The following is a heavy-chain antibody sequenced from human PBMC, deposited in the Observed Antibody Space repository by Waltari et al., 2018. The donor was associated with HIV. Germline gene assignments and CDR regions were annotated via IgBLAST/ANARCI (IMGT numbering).Heavy chain of an antibody. CDR1: VDYISIYY. CDR2: TYPLGNT. D-gene: IGHD6-13*01. Sequence: QVQLQESGPGLVKPSETLSLTCTVSVDYISIYYWTWIRQPPGKGLEWIGYTYPLGNTDYNPSLKSRVAISVDTSQSQFSLKLSSVTAADTAVYYCARAAAGRVLDYWVQGILVTVSS. J-gene: IGHJ4*02. CDR3: ARAAAGRVLDY. V-gene: IGHV4-59*01.